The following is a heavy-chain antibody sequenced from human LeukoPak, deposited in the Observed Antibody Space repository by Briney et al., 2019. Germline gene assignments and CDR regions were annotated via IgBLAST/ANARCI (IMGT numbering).Heavy chain of an antibody. CDR2: MKADGSEK. J-gene: IGHJ6*02. D-gene: IGHD3-16*01. Sequence: GGSLRLSCEASGFTFSTYWMTWVRQAPGKGLEWVANMKADGSEKNYVDSVKGRFTISRDNSKNTLYLQMNSLRAEDTAVYYCAKVRGWESRWGYYYYYGMDVWGQGTTVTVSS. V-gene: IGHV3-7*01. CDR3: AKVRGWESRWGYYYYYGMDV. CDR1: GFTFSTYW.